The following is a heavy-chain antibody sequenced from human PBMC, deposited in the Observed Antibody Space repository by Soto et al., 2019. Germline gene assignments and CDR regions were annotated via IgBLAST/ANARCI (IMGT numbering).Heavy chain of an antibody. V-gene: IGHV3-23*01. J-gene: IGHJ1*01. D-gene: IGHD3-22*01. CDR1: GFSFVSYA. CDR2: ISGSDGKT. Sequence: GSLRLSCAASGFSFVSYALSWVRQAPGKWLEWVSTISGSDGKTFYADSVKGRFSISRDTSQSTLYLQMNRLRADETAMYYCARWSYDDPWGHGTGVTVSS. CDR3: ARWSYDDP.